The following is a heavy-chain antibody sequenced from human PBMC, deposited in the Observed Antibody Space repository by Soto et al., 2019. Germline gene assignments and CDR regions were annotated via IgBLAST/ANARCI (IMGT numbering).Heavy chain of an antibody. D-gene: IGHD3-3*01. Sequence: QVQLVQSGAEVKKPGASVKVSCKASGYTFTSYAMHWVRQAPGQRLEWMGWINAGNGNTKYSQKFQGRVTITRDSSASTAYMELSSLRSEDTAVYYCARGLILYYAFWSGSYGWFDPWGQGTLVTVSS. CDR1: GYTFTSYA. J-gene: IGHJ5*02. CDR3: ARGLILYYAFWSGSYGWFDP. V-gene: IGHV1-3*01. CDR2: INAGNGNT.